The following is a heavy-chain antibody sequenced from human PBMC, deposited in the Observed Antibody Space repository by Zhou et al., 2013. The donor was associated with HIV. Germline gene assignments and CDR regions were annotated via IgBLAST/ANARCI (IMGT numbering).Heavy chain of an antibody. CDR3: ARGWDRDVYSAFDF. CDR1: GYTFTGYY. V-gene: IGHV1-2*02. D-gene: IGHD4-4*01. CDR2: INPNSGDT. J-gene: IGHJ4*02. Sequence: QVQLVQSGAEVKKPGASVKVSCKASGYTFTGYYVHWVRQAPGQGLEWMGWINPNSGDTHYAQSFQGRVTMTSDTSISTVYMELSSLRPDDTAVYYCARGWDRDVYSAFDFWGQGGLVTVSS.